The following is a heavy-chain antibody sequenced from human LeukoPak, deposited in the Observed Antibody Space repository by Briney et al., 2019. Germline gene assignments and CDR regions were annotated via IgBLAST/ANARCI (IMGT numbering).Heavy chain of an antibody. CDR1: GGPFTDYS. J-gene: IGHJ5*02. CDR3: VRSGYDYDWFDP. CDR2: IIPLLDQT. V-gene: IGHV1-69*02. Sequence: SVKVSCKASGGPFTDYSVSWVRQAPGQGLEWMGRIIPLLDQTNYEQKFQGRVTFSADKSTTATYMELSGLKSDDTAVYYCVRSGYDYDWFDPWGQGTLVTVSS. D-gene: IGHD5-12*01.